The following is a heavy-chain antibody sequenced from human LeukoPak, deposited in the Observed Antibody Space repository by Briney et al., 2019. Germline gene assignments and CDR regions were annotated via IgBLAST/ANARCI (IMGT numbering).Heavy chain of an antibody. CDR2: INQIGST. Sequence: SETLSLTCAVYAGSFSDYYWSWIRQPPGKGLQWIGEINQIGSTNYSPSLKSRVTISVDTSKNQFSLKLRSVTAADTAVYYCARMGIAVAAKNNWFDPWGQGTLVTVSS. CDR3: ARMGIAVAAKNNWFDP. CDR1: AGSFSDYY. D-gene: IGHD6-19*01. J-gene: IGHJ5*02. V-gene: IGHV4-34*01.